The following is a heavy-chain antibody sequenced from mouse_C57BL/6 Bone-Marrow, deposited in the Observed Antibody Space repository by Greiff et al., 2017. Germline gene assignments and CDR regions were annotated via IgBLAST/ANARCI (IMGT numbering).Heavy chain of an antibody. V-gene: IGHV4-1*01. D-gene: IGHD2-3*01. CDR1: GIDFSRYW. Sequence: EVMLVESGGGLVQPGGSLKLSCAASGIDFSRYWMSWVRRAPGKGLEWIGEFNPDSSTINYAPSLKDKFIISRENAKNTVYLQMSKVRSEDTAVYYCARGGYYGYAMDYWGQGTSVTVSS. CDR3: ARGGYYGYAMDY. CDR2: FNPDSSTI. J-gene: IGHJ4*01.